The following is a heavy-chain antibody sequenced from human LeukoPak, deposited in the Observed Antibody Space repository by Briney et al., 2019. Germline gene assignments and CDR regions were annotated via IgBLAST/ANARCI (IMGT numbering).Heavy chain of an antibody. CDR3: ARGVGATED. J-gene: IGHJ4*02. D-gene: IGHD1-26*01. V-gene: IGHV3-23*01. Sequence: PGGSLRLSCAASGFTFSSYAMSWVRQAPGKGLEWVSAISGSGGSTYSADSVKGRFTISRDNAKNSLYLQMNSLRSEDTAVYYCARGVGATEDWGQGTLVTVSS. CDR1: GFTFSSYA. CDR2: ISGSGGST.